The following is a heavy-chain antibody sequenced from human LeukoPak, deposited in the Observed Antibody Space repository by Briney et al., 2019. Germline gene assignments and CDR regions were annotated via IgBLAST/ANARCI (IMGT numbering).Heavy chain of an antibody. Sequence: PGGSLRLSCAASGFTNINHWMHWVRQAPGKGLVWVSRLSSDGRRTDYAASVKGRFTISRDNAKNTLFLQMNSLRPDDTAVYYCVRAVEVVPATMGSYYYYYMDVWGKGTTVTVSS. CDR3: VRAVEVVPATMGSYYYYYMDV. D-gene: IGHD2-2*01. CDR1: GFTNINHW. V-gene: IGHV3-74*01. CDR2: LSSDGRRT. J-gene: IGHJ6*03.